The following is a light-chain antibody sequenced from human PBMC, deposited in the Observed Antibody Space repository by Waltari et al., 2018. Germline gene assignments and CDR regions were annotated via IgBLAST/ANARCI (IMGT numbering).Light chain of an antibody. Sequence: NFMLTQPHSLSGSPGKTVTISCTRSSGNIASNYVQWYQQRPGRAPTTVIYEDDQRPSGVPDRFSGSIDTSSNSASLTISGLKTEDEADYYCQSYDNSIQGVFGGGTKLTVL. CDR1: SGNIASNY. CDR2: EDD. CDR3: QSYDNSIQGV. J-gene: IGLJ3*02. V-gene: IGLV6-57*04.